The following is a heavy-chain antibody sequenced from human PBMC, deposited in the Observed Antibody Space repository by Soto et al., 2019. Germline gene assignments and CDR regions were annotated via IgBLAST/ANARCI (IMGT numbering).Heavy chain of an antibody. CDR3: ARGGVSDFDH. J-gene: IGHJ4*02. CDR1: GFTFSTYS. CDR2: ISSKSSHI. V-gene: IGHV3-48*02. Sequence: GGSLRLSCAASGFTFSTYSMNWVRQAPGKGLEWLSHISSKSSHIYYAESVKGRFTISRDNAKNSLSLQVNSLRDEDTAVYYCARGGVSDFDHWGQGTLVTVSS. D-gene: IGHD3-10*01.